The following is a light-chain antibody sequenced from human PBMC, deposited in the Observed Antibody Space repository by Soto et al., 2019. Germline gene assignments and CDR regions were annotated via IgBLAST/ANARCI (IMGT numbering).Light chain of an antibody. V-gene: IGKV1-39*01. CDR2: TAS. CDR3: QQSHNTPYT. J-gene: IGKJ2*01. Sequence: DIQMTQSPSSLSASVGDRVTITCRASQSISTSLNWYQQKPGKAPQLLIYTASTLQREVPSRFSGSGSGTNFTLTISSLQPTDFASYFCQQSHNTPYTFGQGTNLE. CDR1: QSISTS.